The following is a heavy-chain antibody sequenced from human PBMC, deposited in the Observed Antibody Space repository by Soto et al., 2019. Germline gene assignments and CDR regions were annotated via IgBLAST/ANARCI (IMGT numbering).Heavy chain of an antibody. CDR1: GYTFTVYS. V-gene: IGHV1-2*04. CDR3: ARDNCSGGSCYSDARMDV. J-gene: IGHJ6*02. Sequence: GASVKVSCKASGYTFTVYSIHGVRKSALRWLEWMGCINPNSGGTSYAQKFQGWVTMTRDPSISTAYMELSRLISDDTAVYYCARDNCSGGSCYSDARMDVWGQGTTVTV. D-gene: IGHD2-15*01. CDR2: INPNSGGT.